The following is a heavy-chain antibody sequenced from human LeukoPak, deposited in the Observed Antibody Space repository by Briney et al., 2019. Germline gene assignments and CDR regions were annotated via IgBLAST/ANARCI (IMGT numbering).Heavy chain of an antibody. D-gene: IGHD1-14*01. CDR3: ARHSFRGAGNAFDI. V-gene: IGHV4-59*08. CDR1: GGSISSYY. Sequence: SETLSLTCTVSGGSISSYYWSWIRQPPGKGLEWIGYICYSGSTNYNPSLKSRVTISVDTSKNQFSLKLSSVTAADTAVYYCARHSFRGAGNAFDIWGQGTMVTVSS. J-gene: IGHJ3*02. CDR2: ICYSGST.